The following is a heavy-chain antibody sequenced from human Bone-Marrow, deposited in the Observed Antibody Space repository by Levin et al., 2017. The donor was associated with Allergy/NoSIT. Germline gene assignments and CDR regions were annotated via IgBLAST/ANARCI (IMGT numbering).Heavy chain of an antibody. CDR1: GNTLSELS. Sequence: GASVKVSCKVSGNTLSELSMHWVRQAPGIGLEWMGTLDPKDGDTIYAPKFRGRVTMTEDRSTDTTYMELSRLRSDDTAVYYCATAFTGSDPEYYYYGMDVWGQGTTVTVS. D-gene: IGHD3-9*01. CDR2: LDPKDGDT. V-gene: IGHV1-24*01. J-gene: IGHJ6*02. CDR3: ATAFTGSDPEYYYYGMDV.